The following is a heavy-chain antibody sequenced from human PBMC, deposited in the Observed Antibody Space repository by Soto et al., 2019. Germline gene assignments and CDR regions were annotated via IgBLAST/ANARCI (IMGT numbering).Heavy chain of an antibody. CDR2: IYYSGST. Sequence: SETLSLTCTVSGGSISSGGYYWSWIRQHPGKGLEWIGYIYYSGSTYYNPSLKSRVTISVDTSKNQFSLKLSSVTAADTAVYYCARVYYDSSGYLNWFDPWGQGTLVTVSS. CDR3: ARVYYDSSGYLNWFDP. J-gene: IGHJ5*02. D-gene: IGHD3-22*01. V-gene: IGHV4-31*03. CDR1: GGSISSGGYY.